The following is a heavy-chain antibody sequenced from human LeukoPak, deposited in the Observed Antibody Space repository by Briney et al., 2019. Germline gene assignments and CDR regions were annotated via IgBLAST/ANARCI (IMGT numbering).Heavy chain of an antibody. D-gene: IGHD6-13*01. V-gene: IGHV4-4*02. Sequence: SETLFLTCAVSGGSISSSNWWSWVRQPPGKGLEWIGEIYHSGSTNYNPSLKSRVTISVDKSKNQSSLKLSSVTAADTAVYYCARGRSSWYLRWFDLWGQGTLVTVSS. CDR1: GGSISSSNW. CDR2: IYHSGST. CDR3: ARGRSSWYLRWFDL. J-gene: IGHJ5*02.